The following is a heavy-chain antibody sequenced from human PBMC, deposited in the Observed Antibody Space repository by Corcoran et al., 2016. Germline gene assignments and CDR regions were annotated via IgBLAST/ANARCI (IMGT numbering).Heavy chain of an antibody. D-gene: IGHD3-16*01. J-gene: IGHJ3*02. CDR2: FYYSGST. V-gene: IGHV4-39*07. CDR1: GGSISSSNFY. CDR3: ARGHWGSSSDVFDI. Sequence: QLQLQESGPGLVKPSETLSLSCTVSGGSISSSNFYWGWIRQSPGKGLEWIGSFYYSGSTYYNPSLKSRVTISLHTSKNQISLKLNSVTAADTAVYYGARGHWGSSSDVFDIWGPGTMVTVSS.